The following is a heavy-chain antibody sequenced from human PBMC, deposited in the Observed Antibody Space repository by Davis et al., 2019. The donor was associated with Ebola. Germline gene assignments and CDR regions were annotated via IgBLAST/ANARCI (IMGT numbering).Heavy chain of an antibody. D-gene: IGHD6-19*01. J-gene: IGHJ3*02. CDR1: GFTFSSYW. CDR2: IKQDGSEK. Sequence: GESLKISCAASGFTFSSYWMSWVRQAPGKGLEWVANIKQDGSEKYYVDSVKGRFTISRDNAKNSLFLQMNSLRAEDTALFYCATSRQGWGQWLGHHAFDIWGQGTMVTVSS. CDR3: ATSRQGWGQWLGHHAFDI. V-gene: IGHV3-7*01.